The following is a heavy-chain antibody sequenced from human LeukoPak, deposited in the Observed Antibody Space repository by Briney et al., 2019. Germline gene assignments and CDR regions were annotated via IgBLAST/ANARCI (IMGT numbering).Heavy chain of an antibody. J-gene: IGHJ4*02. V-gene: IGHV5-51*01. Sequence: GESLKISCKGSGYSFTTYWIGWVRQMPGKGLEWMGIIYPGDSDTRYSPSFQGQVTISADRSTSTAHLQWSSLKASDTAMYYCARQVDFSDPFDYWGQGTLVTVSS. D-gene: IGHD2-2*01. CDR3: ARQVDFSDPFDY. CDR2: IYPGDSDT. CDR1: GYSFTTYW.